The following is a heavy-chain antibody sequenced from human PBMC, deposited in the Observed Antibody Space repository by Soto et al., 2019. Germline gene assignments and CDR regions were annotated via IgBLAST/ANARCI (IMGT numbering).Heavy chain of an antibody. CDR2: IYYSGST. J-gene: IGHJ5*02. D-gene: IGHD5-12*01. CDR1: GGSISSSSYY. V-gene: IGHV4-39*07. Sequence: SETLSLTCTVSGGSISSSSYYWGWIRQPPGKGLEWIGSIYYSGSTYYNPSLKSRVTISVDTSKNQFSLKLSSVTAADTAVYYCARDVATMVGWFDPWGQGTLVTVSS. CDR3: ARDVATMVGWFDP.